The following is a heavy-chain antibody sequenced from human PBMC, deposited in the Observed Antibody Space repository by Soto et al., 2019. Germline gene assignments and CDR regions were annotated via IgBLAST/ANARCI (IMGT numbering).Heavy chain of an antibody. J-gene: IGHJ6*02. D-gene: IGHD6-13*01. CDR2: INPNSGGT. CDR3: ARAEGQLVSPYYYHYGMDF. Sequence: ASVKVSCKASGYTFTGYYMHWVRQAPGQGLEWMGWINPNSGGTNYAQKFQGWVTMTRDTSISTAYMELSRLRSDDTAVYYCARAEGQLVSPYYYHYGMDFWGQGTTVTVSS. CDR1: GYTFTGYY. V-gene: IGHV1-2*04.